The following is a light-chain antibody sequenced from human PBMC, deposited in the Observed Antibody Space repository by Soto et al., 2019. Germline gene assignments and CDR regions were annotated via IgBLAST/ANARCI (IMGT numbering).Light chain of an antibody. CDR3: SSYTTSSTVV. CDR1: SSGVGGYKY. J-gene: IGLJ2*01. Sequence: QSALTQPASVSGSPGQSITISCTGTSSGVGGYKYVSWYQQHPNKAPKLMIYDVSNRPSGVSNRFSGSKSGNTASLTISGLQAEDEAHYYCSSYTTSSTVVFGGGTKVTVL. CDR2: DVS. V-gene: IGLV2-14*01.